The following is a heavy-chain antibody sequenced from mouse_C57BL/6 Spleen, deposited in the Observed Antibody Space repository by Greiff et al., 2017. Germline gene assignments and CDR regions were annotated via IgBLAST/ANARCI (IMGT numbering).Heavy chain of an antibody. CDR2: INPYNGGT. V-gene: IGHV1-19*01. CDR1: GYTFTDYY. Sequence: EVQLQQSGPVLVKPGASVKMSCKASGYTFTDYYMNWVKQSHGKSLEWIGVINPYNGGTSYNQKFKGKATLTVDKSSSTAYMELNSLTSEDSAVYYWARSPPFITTVDYYAMDYWGQGTSVTVSS. CDR3: ARSPPFITTVDYYAMDY. D-gene: IGHD1-1*01. J-gene: IGHJ4*01.